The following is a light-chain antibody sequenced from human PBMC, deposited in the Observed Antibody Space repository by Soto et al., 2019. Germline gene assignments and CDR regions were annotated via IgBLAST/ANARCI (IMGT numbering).Light chain of an antibody. CDR2: GNS. CDR3: QSYESSLSGSKV. CDR1: SSNIGAGYD. Sequence: QSVLTQPPSVSGAPGQRVTISCTGSSSNIGAGYDVHWYQQLPGTAPKLLIYGNSNRPSGVPDRFSGSKSGTSASLAITGLQAEDEADYYRQSYESSLSGSKVFGGGIKLTVL. J-gene: IGLJ3*02. V-gene: IGLV1-40*01.